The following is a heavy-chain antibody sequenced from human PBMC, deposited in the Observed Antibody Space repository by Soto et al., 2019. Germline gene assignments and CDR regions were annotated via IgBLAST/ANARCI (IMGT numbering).Heavy chain of an antibody. CDR1: GGSFSSGGYY. CDR2: IYYSGST. CDR3: ARGYSSGWYADY. V-gene: IGHV4-31*03. D-gene: IGHD6-19*01. J-gene: IGHJ4*02. Sequence: PSETLSLTCSVSGGSFSSGGYYWTWVRQHPGKGLEWIGYIYYSGSTYYNPSLKSRATISVDTSKNQFSLKLSSVTAADTAVYYCARGYSSGWYADYWGQGALVTVS.